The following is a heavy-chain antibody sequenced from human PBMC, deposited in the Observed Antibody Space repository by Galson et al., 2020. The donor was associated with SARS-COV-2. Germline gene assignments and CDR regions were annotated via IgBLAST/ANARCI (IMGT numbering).Heavy chain of an antibody. V-gene: IGHV5-51*01. D-gene: IGHD3-22*01. CDR3: ARNYYDSSGYYWAIHAFDI. J-gene: IGHJ3*02. CDR2: IYPGDSDT. Sequence: GESLKISCKGSGYSFTSYWIGWVRQMPGKGLEWMGIIYPGDSDTRYSPSFQGQVTISADKSISTAYLQWSSLKASDTAMYYCARNYYDSSGYYWAIHAFDIWGQGTMVTVSS. CDR1: GYSFTSYW.